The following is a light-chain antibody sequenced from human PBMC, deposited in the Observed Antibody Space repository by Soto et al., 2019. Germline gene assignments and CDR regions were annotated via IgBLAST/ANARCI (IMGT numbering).Light chain of an antibody. CDR3: QQHQTYST. J-gene: IGKJ1*01. CDR1: QGITNW. V-gene: IGKV1D-16*01. CDR2: AAS. Sequence: DIQMTQSPSSVSASVGGRVTIACRASQGITNWLAWYQQKPGKAPKILIYAASGLPSGVPSMLGSSGAGTDFTLTISRLQAEDFATYYCQQHQTYSTFGQGTKVDIK.